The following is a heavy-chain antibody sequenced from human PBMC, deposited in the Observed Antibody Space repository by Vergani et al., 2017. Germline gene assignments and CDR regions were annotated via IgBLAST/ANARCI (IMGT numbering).Heavy chain of an antibody. J-gene: IGHJ4*02. CDR3: ARGGSISVRVVIITFPFDY. CDR2: IYYSGST. CDR1: GGSISSGGYY. Sequence: QVQLQQWGAGLLKPSETLSLTCAVSGGSISSGGYYWSWIRQHPGKGLEWIGYIYYSGSTYYNPSLKSLVTISVDTSNNQFSLKLSSVTAADTAVYYCARGGSISVRVVIITFPFDYWGQGTLVTVSS. D-gene: IGHD3-10*01. V-gene: IGHV4-31*01.